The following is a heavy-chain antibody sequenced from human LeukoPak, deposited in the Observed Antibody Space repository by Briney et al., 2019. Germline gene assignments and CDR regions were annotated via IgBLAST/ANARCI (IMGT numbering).Heavy chain of an antibody. CDR2: IYNSEST. CDR3: ARDWWLGSASLQGYFFCLDV. D-gene: IGHD2-2*01. J-gene: IGHJ6*02. CDR1: GASGSGFY. V-gene: IGHV4-59*02. Sequence: SETLSLTCTVSGASGSGFYWTWIRQPPGKGLEWIGYIYNSESTDYNPSLKSRVTISLDTSKNQFSLRLTSVNSADTAVYYCARDWWLGSASLQGYFFCLDVWGQGTTVTVSS.